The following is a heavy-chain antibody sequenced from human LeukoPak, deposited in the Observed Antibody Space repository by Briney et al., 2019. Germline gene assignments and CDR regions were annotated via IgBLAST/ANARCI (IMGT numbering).Heavy chain of an antibody. CDR2: IYPGDSDT. V-gene: IGHV5-51*01. J-gene: IGHJ3*02. CDR3: ARLVTMVRGVNGAFDI. D-gene: IGHD3-10*01. CDR1: GYSFTSYW. Sequence: GESLKISCQGSGYSFTSYWIGWVRQLPGKGLEWMGIIYPGDSDTRYSPSFQGQVTISADKSISTAYLQWSSLKASDTAMYYCARLVTMVRGVNGAFDIWGQGTMVTVSS.